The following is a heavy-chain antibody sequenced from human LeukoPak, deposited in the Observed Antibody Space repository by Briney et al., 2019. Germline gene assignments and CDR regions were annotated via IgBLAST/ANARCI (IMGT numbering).Heavy chain of an antibody. J-gene: IGHJ4*02. CDR3: ATYRQVLLPFES. CDR2: ISNSADVT. CDR1: GFTFSNFR. V-gene: IGHV3-23*01. D-gene: IGHD2-8*02. Sequence: GGSLRLSCATSGFTFSNFRMSWVRQVPGKGLEWVSGISNSADVTYYADSVKGRFTISRDYSKNTLYLQMNSLRVEDTALYYCATYRQVLLPFESWGQGTLVTVSS.